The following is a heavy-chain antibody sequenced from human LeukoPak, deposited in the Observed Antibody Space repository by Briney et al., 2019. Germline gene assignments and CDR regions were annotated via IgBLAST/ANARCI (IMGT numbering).Heavy chain of an antibody. CDR1: GGSVSSGSYY. D-gene: IGHD5-18*01. V-gene: IGHV4-61*01. CDR2: IYYSGST. Sequence: SETLSLTCTVSGGSVSSGSYYWSWIRQPPGKGLEWIGYIYYSGSTNYNPSLKSRVTISVDTSKSQFSLKLSSVTAADTAVYYCARGGIQLWSYFDYWGQGTLVTVSS. J-gene: IGHJ4*02. CDR3: ARGGIQLWSYFDY.